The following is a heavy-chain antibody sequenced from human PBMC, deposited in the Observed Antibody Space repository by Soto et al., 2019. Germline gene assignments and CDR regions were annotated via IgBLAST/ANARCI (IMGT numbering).Heavy chain of an antibody. V-gene: IGHV1-46*03. CDR3: TRAIVVVPPAPSDALDI. CDR2: INTNRGST. Sequence: ASVKVSCKASGYTFTNHYIHWVRQAPGQGLEWKGIINTNRGSTTYAQKYQGRLAVTRDTSTSTVYMELSSLRSEDTAVYYCTRAIVVVPPAPSDALDIWGQGTMVTVSS. D-gene: IGHD2-2*01. J-gene: IGHJ3*02. CDR1: GYTFTNHY.